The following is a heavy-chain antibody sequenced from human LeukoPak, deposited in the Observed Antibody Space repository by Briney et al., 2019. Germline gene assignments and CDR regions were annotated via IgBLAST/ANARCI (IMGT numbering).Heavy chain of an antibody. CDR3: ARDPDITMVRGVVDGVDV. CDR2: ISSSGSTI. J-gene: IGHJ6*02. CDR1: GFTFSSYE. V-gene: IGHV3-48*03. Sequence: GGSLRLSCAPSGFTFSSYEMHWVRQAPGKGLEWVSYISSSGSTIYSADSVKGRFTISRDNAKNSLYLQMNSLRAENTAVYYCARDPDITMVRGVVDGVDVWGQGTTVTVSS. D-gene: IGHD3-10*01.